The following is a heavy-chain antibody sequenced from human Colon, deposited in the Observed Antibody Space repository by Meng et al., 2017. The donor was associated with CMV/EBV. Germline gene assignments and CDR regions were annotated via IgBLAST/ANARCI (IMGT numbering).Heavy chain of an antibody. D-gene: IGHD6-19*01. V-gene: IGHV1-2*02. CDR1: GYTFSDYY. CDR2: IRSDGSAT. Sequence: QVERGRLGAGVKGPGASFKVSCKTSGYTFSDYYMHWVRQAPGQGLEWMGWIRSDGSATNYAQKFRGRVTMTRDASVSTAYMELSGLTSDDTAVYFCVRSSGWSLFDYWGPGALVTVSS. CDR3: VRSSGWSLFDY. J-gene: IGHJ4*02.